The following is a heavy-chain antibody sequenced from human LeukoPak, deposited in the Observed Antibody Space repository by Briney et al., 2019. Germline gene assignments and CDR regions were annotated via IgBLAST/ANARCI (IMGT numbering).Heavy chain of an antibody. CDR3: ARVAYSGYDYPPVGYCSGGSCPKYFDY. V-gene: IGHV1-18*01. D-gene: IGHD2-15*01. CDR2: ISAYNGNT. CDR1: GYTFTSYG. Sequence: ASVKVSCKASGYTFTSYGISWVRQAPGQGLEWMGWISAYNGNTNYAHKLQGRVTMTTDTSTSTAYMELRSLRSDDTAVYYCARVAYSGYDYPPVGYCSGGSCPKYFDYWGQGTLVTVSS. J-gene: IGHJ4*02.